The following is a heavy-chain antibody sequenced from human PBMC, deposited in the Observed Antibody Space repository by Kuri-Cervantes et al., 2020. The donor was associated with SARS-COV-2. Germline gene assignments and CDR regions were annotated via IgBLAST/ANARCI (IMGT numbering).Heavy chain of an antibody. Sequence: ASVKVSCKASGHTFTGYYMHWVRQAPGQGLESMGGFDPEDGETIYAQKFQGRVTMTEDTSTDTAYMELSSLRSEDTAVYYCATDLSGSYGGSIDYWGQGTLVTVSS. CDR1: GHTFTGYY. J-gene: IGHJ4*02. CDR3: ATDLSGSYGGSIDY. D-gene: IGHD1-26*01. CDR2: FDPEDGET. V-gene: IGHV1-24*01.